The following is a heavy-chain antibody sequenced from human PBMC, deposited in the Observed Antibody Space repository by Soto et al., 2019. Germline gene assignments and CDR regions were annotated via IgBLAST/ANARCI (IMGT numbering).Heavy chain of an antibody. J-gene: IGHJ4*02. CDR2: ISSSSSYI. CDR3: ARTPYYYDSSGPSDY. V-gene: IGHV3-21*01. CDR1: GFTFSSYS. D-gene: IGHD3-22*01. Sequence: VGSLRLSCAASGFTFSSYSMNWVRQAPGKGLEWVSSISSSSSYIYYADSVKGRFTISRDNAKNSLYLQMNSLRAEDTAVYYCARTPYYYDSSGPSDYWGQGTLVTVS.